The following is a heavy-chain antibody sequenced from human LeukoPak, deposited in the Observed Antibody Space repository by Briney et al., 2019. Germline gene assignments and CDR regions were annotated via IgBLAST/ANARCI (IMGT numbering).Heavy chain of an antibody. CDR3: PKGRAVAGTLLTPPDC. CDR1: GFTFRSYG. Sequence: GGSLRLSCVASGFTFRSYGMHWVRQAPGKGLEWVAVISYDGSNKYYADSVKGRFTISRDNSKNTLYLQMNSLRAEDTAVYYCPKGRAVAGTLLTPPDCWGQGTLVTVSS. J-gene: IGHJ4*02. V-gene: IGHV3-30*18. D-gene: IGHD6-19*01. CDR2: ISYDGSNK.